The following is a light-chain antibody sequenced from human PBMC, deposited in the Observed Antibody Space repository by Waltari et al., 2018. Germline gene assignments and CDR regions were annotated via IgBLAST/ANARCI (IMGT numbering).Light chain of an antibody. CDR2: GNT. J-gene: IGLJ3*02. V-gene: IGLV1-40*01. Sequence: QSVLTQPPSVSGAPGQRVTISCTGSSSNIGAGFDVHWYQQLPRTAPKLLIYGNTNRPSGVPDRFSGSNSGTSASLAITGLQAEDEADYYCQSYDGSLSGSRVFGGGTKVTVL. CDR1: SSNIGAGFD. CDR3: QSYDGSLSGSRV.